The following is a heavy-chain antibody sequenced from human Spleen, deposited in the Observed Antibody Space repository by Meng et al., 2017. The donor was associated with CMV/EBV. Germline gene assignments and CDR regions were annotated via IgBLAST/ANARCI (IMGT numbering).Heavy chain of an antibody. J-gene: IGHJ2*01. CDR2: INHGGST. CDR1: GVSFSNYY. CDR3: ARGVKVDL. Sequence: TLSLTCAVYGVSFSNYYWSWVRQPPGKGLEWIGEINHGGSTNYNPSLKSRATISADTSKNQFSLKLSSVTAADTAVYYCARGVKVDLWGRGTLVTVSS. V-gene: IGHV4-34*01.